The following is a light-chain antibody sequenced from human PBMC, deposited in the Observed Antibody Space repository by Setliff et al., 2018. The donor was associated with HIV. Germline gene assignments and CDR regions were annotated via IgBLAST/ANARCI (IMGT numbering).Light chain of an antibody. CDR1: NSDVGGYDH. CDR2: EVT. J-gene: IGLJ1*01. CDR3: CSFAGSDFGDV. V-gene: IGLV2-8*01. Sequence: QSVLTQPPSASGSPGQSVTISCTGTNSDVGGYDHVSWYQQHPGKAPKLILYEVTQRPSGVPDRFSGSKSGSTASLTVSGLQADDEADYYCCSFAGSDFGDVFGSGTKVTVL.